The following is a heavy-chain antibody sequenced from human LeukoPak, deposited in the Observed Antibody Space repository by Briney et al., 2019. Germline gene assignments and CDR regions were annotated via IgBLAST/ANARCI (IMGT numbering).Heavy chain of an antibody. Sequence: SETLSLTCAVYGGSFSGYYWSWIRQPPGKGLEWIGEINHSGSTNYNPSLKSRVTISVDTSKNQFSLKLSSVTAADTAVHYCARVCYFRSYYYYYMDVWGKGTTVTVSS. CDR2: INHSGST. CDR3: ARVCYFRSYYYYYMDV. J-gene: IGHJ6*03. D-gene: IGHD3-10*01. V-gene: IGHV4-34*01. CDR1: GGSFSGYY.